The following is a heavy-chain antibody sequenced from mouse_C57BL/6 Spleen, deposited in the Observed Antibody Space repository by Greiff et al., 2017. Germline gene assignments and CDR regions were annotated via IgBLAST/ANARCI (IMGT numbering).Heavy chain of an antibody. CDR1: GYTFTSYW. CDR2: IHPNSGST. Sequence: QVQLQQPGAELVKPGASVKLSCKASGYTFTSYWMHWVKQRPGQGLEWIGMIHPNSGSTNYNEKFKSKATLNVDKSSVTAYMQLSSLTSEDSAVYYCARSYYGMDYWGQGTSVTVSS. J-gene: IGHJ4*01. CDR3: ARSYYGMDY. V-gene: IGHV1-64*01.